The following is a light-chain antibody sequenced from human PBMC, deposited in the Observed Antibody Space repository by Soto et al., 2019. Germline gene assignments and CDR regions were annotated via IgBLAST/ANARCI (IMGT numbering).Light chain of an antibody. CDR1: QSIGNY. V-gene: IGKV1-39*01. CDR3: QQSFRPHIT. J-gene: IGKJ5*01. Sequence: DIQMTQSPVSLSASVGDRVTISCLASQSIGNYLNWYQQKAGEVPKLLIYSASSLQSGVPSRFSGSASGTDFTLSISNLQPEDVATYYCQQSFRPHITFGQGTRLEIK. CDR2: SAS.